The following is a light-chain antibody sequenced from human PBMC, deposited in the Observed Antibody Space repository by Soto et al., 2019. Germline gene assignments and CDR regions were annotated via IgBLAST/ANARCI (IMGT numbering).Light chain of an antibody. CDR2: DVS. CDR3: SSYTSTNTLVI. J-gene: IGLJ2*01. CDR1: SSDVGGYNY. V-gene: IGLV2-14*03. Sequence: QSALTQPPSASGSPGQSVAISCTGTSSDVGGYNYVSWYQQHPGKAPKLLIYDVSHRPSVVSSRFSGSKSGNTASLAISGLQAEDEADYYCSSYTSTNTLVIFGGGTKLTVL.